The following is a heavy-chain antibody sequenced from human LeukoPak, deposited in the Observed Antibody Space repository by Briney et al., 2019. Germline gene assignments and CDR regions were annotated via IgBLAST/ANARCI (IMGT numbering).Heavy chain of an antibody. CDR2: ISHDGSDK. V-gene: IGHV3-30*03. Sequence: GGSQTLVCAASGFTVSSYGMHWLRQAPGKGLEWVALISHDGSDKYYADSVKGRFTISRDNSKNTLYLQMNSLRAEDTSMYSCETHRLGVWGGDYWGESPRHRLL. CDR3: ETHRLGVWGGDY. D-gene: IGHD3-16*01. J-gene: IGHJ4*01. CDR1: GFTVSSYG.